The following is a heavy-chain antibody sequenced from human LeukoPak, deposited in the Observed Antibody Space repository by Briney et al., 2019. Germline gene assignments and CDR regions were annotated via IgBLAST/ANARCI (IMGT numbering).Heavy chain of an antibody. D-gene: IGHD2-2*01. CDR2: INPNSGGT. J-gene: IGHJ5*02. CDR3: ARETKDIVVVPAAMSWFDP. Sequence: ASVKVSCKASGYTFTGYYMHWVRQAPGQGLEWMGWINPNSGGTNYAQKFQGRVTMTRDTSISTAYMELSRLRSDDTAVYYCARETKDIVVVPAAMSWFDPWGQGTLVTVSS. CDR1: GYTFTGYY. V-gene: IGHV1-2*02.